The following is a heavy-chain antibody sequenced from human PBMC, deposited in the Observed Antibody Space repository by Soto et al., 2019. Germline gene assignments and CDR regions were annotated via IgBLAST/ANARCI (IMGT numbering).Heavy chain of an antibody. CDR3: ASGLGYCSSTSCWSFDY. CDR2: ISGSGGST. Sequence: PGGSLRLSCAASGFTFSSYAMSWVRQAPGKGLEWVSAISGSGGSTYYADSVKGRFTISRDNSKNTLYLQMNSLRAEDTAVYYCASGLGYCSSTSCWSFDYWGQGTLVTVSS. V-gene: IGHV3-23*01. J-gene: IGHJ4*02. CDR1: GFTFSSYA. D-gene: IGHD2-2*01.